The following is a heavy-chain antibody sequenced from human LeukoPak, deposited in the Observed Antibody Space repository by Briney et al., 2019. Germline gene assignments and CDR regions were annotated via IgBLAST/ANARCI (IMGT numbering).Heavy chain of an antibody. CDR2: ISYDGSNK. Sequence: AGGSLRLSCAASGFTFSSYGMHWVRQAPGKGLEWVAVISYDGSNKYYADSVKGRFTISRDNSKNTLYLQMNSLRAEDTAVYYCAKLVVAAQRDFDYWGQGTSVTVSS. J-gene: IGHJ4*02. D-gene: IGHD2-15*01. V-gene: IGHV3-30*18. CDR3: AKLVVAAQRDFDY. CDR1: GFTFSSYG.